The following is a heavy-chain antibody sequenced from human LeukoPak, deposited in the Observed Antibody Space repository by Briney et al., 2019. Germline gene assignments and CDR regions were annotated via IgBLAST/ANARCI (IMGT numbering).Heavy chain of an antibody. D-gene: IGHD1-26*01. J-gene: IGHJ4*02. CDR3: ARGSSAGASLRHDY. V-gene: IGHV3-7*01. CDR2: INQDGSEE. CDR1: GFTFSSYW. Sequence: GGSLRLSCAASGFTFSSYWMSWVRQAPGKGLEWVANINQDGSEENFVDSVKGRFTISRGNAKKSLYLQMNSLRAEDTAVYYCARGSSAGASLRHDYWGQGTLVTVSS.